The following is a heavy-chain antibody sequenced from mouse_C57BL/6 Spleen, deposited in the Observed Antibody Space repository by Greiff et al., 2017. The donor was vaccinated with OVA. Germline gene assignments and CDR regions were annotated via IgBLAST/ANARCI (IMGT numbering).Heavy chain of an antibody. CDR1: GFSLTSYG. V-gene: IGHV2-2*01. D-gene: IGHD2-5*01. CDR2: IWSGGST. J-gene: IGHJ3*01. CDR3: ASLYSNYEAWFAY. Sequence: QVQLKQSGPGLVQPSQSLSITCTVSGFSLTSYGVHWVRQSPGKGLEWLGVIWSGGSTDYNAAFISRLSISKDNSKSQVFFKMNSLQADDTAIYYCASLYSNYEAWFAYWGQGTLVTVSA.